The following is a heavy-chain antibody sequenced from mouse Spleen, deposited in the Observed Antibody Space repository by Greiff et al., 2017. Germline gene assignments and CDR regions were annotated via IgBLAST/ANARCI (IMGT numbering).Heavy chain of an antibody. Sequence: QVQLQQSGAELVRPGASVTLSCKASGYTFTDYEMHWVKQTPVHGLEWIGAIDPETGGTAYNQKFKGKATLTADKSSGTAYMELRSLTSEDSAVYYCTRGPDVWGAGTTVTVSS. J-gene: IGHJ1*01. CDR1: GYTFTDYE. CDR3: TRGPDV. V-gene: IGHV1-15*01. CDR2: IDPETGGT.